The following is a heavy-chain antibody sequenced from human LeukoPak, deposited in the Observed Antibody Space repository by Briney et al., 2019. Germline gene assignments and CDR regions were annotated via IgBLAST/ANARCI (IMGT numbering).Heavy chain of an antibody. CDR1: GFTFNSFS. V-gene: IGHV3-30*04. J-gene: IGHJ4*02. CDR3: AREGRGVIQGPLVG. CDR2: LLYDGSTQ. D-gene: IGHD3-10*01. Sequence: GGSLRLSCSGSGFTFNSFSMHWVRQAPGKGLEWVAVLLYDGSTQYYADSVKGRFTISSDTSKNTLYLQMSSLRADDTGVYYCAREGRGVIQGPLVGWGQGTLVTVSS.